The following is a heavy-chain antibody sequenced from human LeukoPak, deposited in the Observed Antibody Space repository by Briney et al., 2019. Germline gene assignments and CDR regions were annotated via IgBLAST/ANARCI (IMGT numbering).Heavy chain of an antibody. CDR1: GFTFSDYY. D-gene: IGHD4-17*01. J-gene: IGHJ1*01. V-gene: IGHV3-11*06. CDR2: ISNSSSYT. CDR3: ARDLFDGDYSPQYFQH. Sequence: PGGSLRLSCAASGFTFSDYYMSWIRQAPGKGLEWVSYISNSSSYTNYADSVKGRFTISRDNAKNSLYLQMNSLRAEDTAVYYCARDLFDGDYSPQYFQHWGQGTLVTVSS.